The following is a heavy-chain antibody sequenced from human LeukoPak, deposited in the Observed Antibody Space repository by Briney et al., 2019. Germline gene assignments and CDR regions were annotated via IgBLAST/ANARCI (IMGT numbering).Heavy chain of an antibody. Sequence: GGSLRLSCAASGFIFTNYWMHWVRQAPGKGPVWVSRISIDGTSTGYAGSVKGRFTISRDNAKNTLYLQMNSLRAEDTAVYYCITDPAGVTTVTSPNYYFDYWGQGTLVTVSS. D-gene: IGHD4-17*01. CDR3: ITDPAGVTTVTSPNYYFDY. J-gene: IGHJ4*02. CDR1: GFIFTNYW. V-gene: IGHV3-74*01. CDR2: ISIDGTST.